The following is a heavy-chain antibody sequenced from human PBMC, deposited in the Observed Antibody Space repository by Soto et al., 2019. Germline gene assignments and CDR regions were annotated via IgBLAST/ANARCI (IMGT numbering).Heavy chain of an antibody. CDR3: AHRRRGYSYGYYFDY. V-gene: IGHV2-5*02. D-gene: IGHD5-18*01. J-gene: IGHJ4*02. CDR2: IYWDDAK. Sequence: QITLKESGPTLVKPTQTLTLTCTFSGFSLSTSGVNVGWIRQPPGKAREWLALIYWDDAKRYSPSLKNRLTITKDTSKNQVVLTMTNIDPVDTATYYCAHRRRGYSYGYYFDYWGQGTLVTVSS. CDR1: GFSLSTSGVN.